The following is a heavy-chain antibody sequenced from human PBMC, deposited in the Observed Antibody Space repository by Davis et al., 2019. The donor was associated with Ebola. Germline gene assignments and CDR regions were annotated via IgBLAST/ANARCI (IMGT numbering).Heavy chain of an antibody. Sequence: GESLKISCAASGFTFSSYSMNWVRQAPGKGLEWVSSISSSSSYIYYADSVKGRFTISRDNAKNSLYLQMNSLRAEDTAVYYCAKGDYYDSSGPDYWGQGTLVTVSS. CDR2: ISSSSSYI. CDR3: AKGDYYDSSGPDY. V-gene: IGHV3-21*01. D-gene: IGHD3-22*01. J-gene: IGHJ4*02. CDR1: GFTFSSYS.